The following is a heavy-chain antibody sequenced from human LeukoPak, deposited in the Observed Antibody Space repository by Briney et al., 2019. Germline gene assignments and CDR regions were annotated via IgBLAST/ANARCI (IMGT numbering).Heavy chain of an antibody. J-gene: IGHJ4*02. V-gene: IGHV4-61*02. CDR1: GGSIISSSW. Sequence: SGTLSLTCAVSGGSIISSSWWNWVRQPAGKGLEWIGRIYTSGSTNYNPSLKSRVTISVDTSKNQFSLKLSSVTAADTAVYYCARDPAIFGVVTGDYWGQGTLVTVSS. D-gene: IGHD3-3*01. CDR2: IYTSGST. CDR3: ARDPAIFGVVTGDY.